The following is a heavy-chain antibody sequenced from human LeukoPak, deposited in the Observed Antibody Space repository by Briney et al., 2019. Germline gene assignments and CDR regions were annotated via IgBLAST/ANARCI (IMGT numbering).Heavy chain of an antibody. V-gene: IGHV3-15*01. CDR3: TPVMVEDRGF. CDR1: GFIFTAAW. D-gene: IGHD2-21*01. J-gene: IGHJ4*02. CDR2: IKSNNDGGTT. Sequence: PGGSLRLSCADSGFIFTAAWMNWVGQAPGKGPEWVGRIKSNNDGGTTDYASPVEGRFIISRDDSKNTIYLQMNRLIIDDTAIYYCTPVMVEDRGFWGQGTLVTVSS.